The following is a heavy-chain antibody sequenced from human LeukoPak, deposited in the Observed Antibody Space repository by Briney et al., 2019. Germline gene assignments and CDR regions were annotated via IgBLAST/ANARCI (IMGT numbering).Heavy chain of an antibody. CDR3: ARGPDLIPDCSSTSCPHNWFDP. D-gene: IGHD2-2*01. V-gene: IGHV3-30*02. J-gene: IGHJ5*02. CDR1: GFIFSGSG. CDR2: IRSDGSNK. Sequence: GGPLRLSCAASGFIFSGSGMHWVRQAPGKGLEWVAFIRSDGSNKYYADSVKGRFTISRDNSKNTLFLQMNSLRAEDTAVYYCARGPDLIPDCSSTSCPHNWFDPWGQGTLVTVSS.